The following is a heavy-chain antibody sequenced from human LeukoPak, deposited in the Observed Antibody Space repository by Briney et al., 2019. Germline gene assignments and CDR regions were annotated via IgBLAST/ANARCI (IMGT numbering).Heavy chain of an antibody. CDR3: ARVDTRVGFDP. CDR2: INPHSGGT. D-gene: IGHD5-18*01. J-gene: IGHJ5*02. V-gene: IGHV1-2*02. CDR1: GYTFTSHG. Sequence: ASVQVSCQASGYTFTSHGISWVRQAPGQGLEWMGWINPHSGGTNYAQKFQGGVTMTRDTSITTAYMELSSLRSDDTAVYYCARVDTRVGFDPWGQGTLVTVSS.